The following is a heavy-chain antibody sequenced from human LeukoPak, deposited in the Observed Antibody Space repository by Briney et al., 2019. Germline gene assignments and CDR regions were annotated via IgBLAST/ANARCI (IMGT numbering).Heavy chain of an antibody. J-gene: IGHJ5*02. CDR2: IKQDGSEK. CDR1: GFSFRSYW. V-gene: IGHV3-7*01. D-gene: IGHD3-9*01. Sequence: GGSLRLSCAATGFSFRSYWMNWVRQAPGKGLEWLAIIKQDGSEKHYKGSVEGRFTISRDNAKNSLHLQMDSLRAEDTAVYYCAGGSGYLITSWGQGTLVTVSS. CDR3: AGGSGYLITS.